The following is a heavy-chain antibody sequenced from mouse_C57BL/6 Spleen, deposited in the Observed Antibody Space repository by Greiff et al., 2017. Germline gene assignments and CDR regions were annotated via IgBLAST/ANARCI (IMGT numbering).Heavy chain of an antibody. CDR3: ARGDDYPTTRFDY. CDR1: GYTFTSYG. Sequence: QVQLQQSGAELARPGASVKLSCKASGYTFTSYGISWVKQRTGQGLEWIGEIYPRRGNTYYNEKFKGKATLTADKSSSTAYMELRSLTSEDSAVYFCARGDDYPTTRFDYWGQGTTLTVSS. V-gene: IGHV1-81*01. CDR2: IYPRRGNT. J-gene: IGHJ2*01. D-gene: IGHD2-4*01.